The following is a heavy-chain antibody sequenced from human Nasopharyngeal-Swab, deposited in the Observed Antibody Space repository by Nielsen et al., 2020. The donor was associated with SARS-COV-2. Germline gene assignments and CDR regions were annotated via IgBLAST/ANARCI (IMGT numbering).Heavy chain of an antibody. V-gene: IGHV5-51*01. CDR3: ARPRAARDTDAFEF. CDR1: GYSFTTYW. J-gene: IGHJ3*01. Sequence: GASLTISCKGSGYSFTTYWIGWVRQMPGKGLEWMGIIYPGDSDTRYSPSFQGQVTISADKSISTAFLQWSSLKASDTAMYYCARPRAARDTDAFEFWGQGTMVTVSS. CDR2: IYPGDSDT. D-gene: IGHD2-15*01.